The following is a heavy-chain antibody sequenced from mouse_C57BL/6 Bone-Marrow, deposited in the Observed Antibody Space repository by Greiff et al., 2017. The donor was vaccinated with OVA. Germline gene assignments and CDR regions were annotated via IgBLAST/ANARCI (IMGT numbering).Heavy chain of an antibody. V-gene: IGHV1-4*01. J-gene: IGHJ3*01. CDR1: GYTFTSYT. Sequence: VKLMESGAELARPGASVKMSCKASGYTFTSYTMHWVQQRPGQGLEWIGYINPSSGYTKYNQKFKDKATWTADQSSSTAYMQLSSLTSEDSAVYYCATRSYDGYPAWFAYWGQGTLVTVSA. D-gene: IGHD2-3*01. CDR3: ATRSYDGYPAWFAY. CDR2: INPSSGYT.